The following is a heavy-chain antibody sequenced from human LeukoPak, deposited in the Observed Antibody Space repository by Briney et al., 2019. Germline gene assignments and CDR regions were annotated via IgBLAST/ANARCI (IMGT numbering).Heavy chain of an antibody. Sequence: GGSLRLSCAASGFTFSSYWMNWVRQAPGKGLVWVSRINSDGSSTSYADSVKGRFTISRDNAKNTPYLRMNSLRAEDTAVYYCARDELLWFGDLKPFDYWGQGTLVTVSS. J-gene: IGHJ4*02. V-gene: IGHV3-74*01. CDR3: ARDELLWFGDLKPFDY. D-gene: IGHD3-10*01. CDR1: GFTFSSYW. CDR2: INSDGSST.